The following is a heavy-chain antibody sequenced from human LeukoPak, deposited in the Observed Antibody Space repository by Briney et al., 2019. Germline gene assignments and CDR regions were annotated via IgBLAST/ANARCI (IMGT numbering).Heavy chain of an antibody. J-gene: IGHJ4*02. D-gene: IGHD1-26*01. Sequence: PSETLSLTCAVYGGSFSGYYWSWIRQPPGKGLEWIGEINHSGSTNYNPSLKSRVTISVDTSKNQFSLKLSSVTAADTAVYYCARRRGSGSYSGYSFDYWGQGTLVTVSS. CDR1: GGSFSGYY. CDR3: ARRRGSGSYSGYSFDY. CDR2: INHSGST. V-gene: IGHV4-34*01.